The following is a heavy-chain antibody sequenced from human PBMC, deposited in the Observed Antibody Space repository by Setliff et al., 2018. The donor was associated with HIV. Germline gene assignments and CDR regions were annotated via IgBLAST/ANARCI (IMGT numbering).Heavy chain of an antibody. CDR2: INHSGST. D-gene: IGHD1-1*01. CDR1: GVSISDNNW. Sequence: SETLSLTCDVSGVSISDNNWWSWIRQPPGKGPEWIGEINHSGSTNYNPSLKSRVSISVDTSKKQFSLKLSSVSAADTAVYYCARNSQKGIQPLLLASWGPGTLVTVSS. J-gene: IGHJ4*02. CDR3: ARNSQKGIQPLLLAS. V-gene: IGHV4-4*02.